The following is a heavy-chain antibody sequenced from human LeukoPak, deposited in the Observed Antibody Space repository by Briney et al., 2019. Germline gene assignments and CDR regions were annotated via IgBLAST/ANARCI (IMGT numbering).Heavy chain of an antibody. J-gene: IGHJ3*02. CDR1: GGTFSSYT. V-gene: IGHV1-69*04. CDR2: IIPILGIA. Sequence: WASVKVSCKASGGTFSSYTISWVRQAPGQGLERMGRIIPILGIANYAQKFQGRVTITADKSTSTAYMELSSLRSEDTAVYYCARDRGDIVVVPAAPGAFDIWGQGTMVTVSS. D-gene: IGHD2-2*01. CDR3: ARDRGDIVVVPAAPGAFDI.